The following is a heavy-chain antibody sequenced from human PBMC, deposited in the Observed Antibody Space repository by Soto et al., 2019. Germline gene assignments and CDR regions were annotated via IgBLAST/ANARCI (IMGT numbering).Heavy chain of an antibody. CDR2: IGPYDRKT. Sequence: HVQLVQSGAEVKTPGASVKVSCRTSGYGFSNYGISWVRQAPGQGLEWMGWIGPYDRKTDYAQNFQGRVTMTADTSTSTADMELRSLRSDDTAVYYCARDPAGEVVPAASDSWGQGTLVPVPS. CDR3: ARDPAGEVVPAASDS. J-gene: IGHJ4*02. V-gene: IGHV1-18*01. CDR1: GYGFSNYG. D-gene: IGHD2-2*01.